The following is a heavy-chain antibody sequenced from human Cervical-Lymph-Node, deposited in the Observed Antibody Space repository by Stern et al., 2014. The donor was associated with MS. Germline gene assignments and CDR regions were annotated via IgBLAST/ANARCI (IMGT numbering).Heavy chain of an antibody. CDR1: GGTFSNYA. CDR2: IVPLFGRP. V-gene: IGHV1-69*01. Sequence: VPLVESGAEVKKPGSSVKVSCKASGGTFSNYATSWVRQAPGPGLEWMGGIVPLFGRPNYARKFQGRVTITADESTSTAYMDLSSLRSEDTAVYYCASPLTATSVPFGYYGMDVWGQGTTVTVS. J-gene: IGHJ6*02. D-gene: IGHD4-17*01. CDR3: ASPLTATSVPFGYYGMDV.